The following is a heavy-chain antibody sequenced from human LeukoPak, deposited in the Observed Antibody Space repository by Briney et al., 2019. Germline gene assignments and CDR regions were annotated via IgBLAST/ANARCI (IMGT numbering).Heavy chain of an antibody. CDR2: IYYSGST. D-gene: IGHD5-18*01. J-gene: IGHJ4*02. Sequence: SETLSLTCTVSGGSISSYYWSWIRQPPGKGLEWIGYIYYSGSTNYNPSLKSRVTISVDTSKNQFSLKLSSVTAADTAVYYCASGSGRSYGSVNFDYWGQGTLVTVSS. CDR3: ASGSGRSYGSVNFDY. V-gene: IGHV4-59*08. CDR1: GGSISSYY.